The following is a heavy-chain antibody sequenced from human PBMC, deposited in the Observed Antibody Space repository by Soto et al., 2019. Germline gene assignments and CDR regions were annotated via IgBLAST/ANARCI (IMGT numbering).Heavy chain of an antibody. CDR2: IRAYNGDT. CDR3: ARAGAAPYYYYGLDV. CDR1: GYTFSAYD. D-gene: IGHD3-10*01. V-gene: IGHV1-18*01. Sequence: ASVKVSCKTSGYTFSAYDIYWVRQAPGQGLEWMGWIRAYNGDTNYAQKLQTRVTMTTDKSTDTAYMDLRSLTSDDTAIYYCARAGAAPYYYYGLDVWAKGPRSPSP. J-gene: IGHJ6*02.